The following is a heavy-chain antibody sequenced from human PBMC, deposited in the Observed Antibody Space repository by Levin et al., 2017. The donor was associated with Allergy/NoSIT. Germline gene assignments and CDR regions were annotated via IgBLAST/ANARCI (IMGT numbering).Heavy chain of an antibody. D-gene: IGHD2-15*01. V-gene: IGHV3-30*18. CDR2: ISSDVDTR. J-gene: IGHJ4*02. CDR3: VKGCGRSPNCYILDY. CDR1: GFTFSNNG. Sequence: QTGGSLRLSCAASGFTFSNNGFHWVRQAPGKGLEWVAVISSDVDTRYYLDSVKGRFTISRDNSKNTVYLEMNSLRAEDTAVYYCVKGCGRSPNCYILDYWGQGTLVTVSS.